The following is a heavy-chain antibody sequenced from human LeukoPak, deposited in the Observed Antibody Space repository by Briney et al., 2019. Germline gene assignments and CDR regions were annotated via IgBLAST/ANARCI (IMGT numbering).Heavy chain of an antibody. J-gene: IGHJ4*02. CDR3: VRDKSGCCFDY. CDR1: GFTISSYE. V-gene: IGHV3-48*03. Sequence: GGSLRLSCAASGFTISSYEMNWVRQAPGKGLEWISYIHSSGSTIYYADSVKGRFTISRDNAKNSLYLQMNSLRAEDTAVYYCVRDKSGCCFDYWGQGTLVPVSS. D-gene: IGHD1-26*01. CDR2: IHSSGSTI.